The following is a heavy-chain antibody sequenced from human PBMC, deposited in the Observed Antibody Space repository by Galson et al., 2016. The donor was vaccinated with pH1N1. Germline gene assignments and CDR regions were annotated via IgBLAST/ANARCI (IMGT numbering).Heavy chain of an antibody. J-gene: IGHJ2*01. Sequence: SLRLSCAASRFTFDDYAMHWVRQAPGKGLEWVSGISWNSGSIGYADSVKGRFTISRDNAKNSLYLQMNSLRAEDTALYYCAKDVGYNWNYGQFDLWGRGTLVTVSS. CDR2: ISWNSGSI. CDR1: RFTFDDYA. D-gene: IGHD1-7*01. V-gene: IGHV3-9*01. CDR3: AKDVGYNWNYGQFDL.